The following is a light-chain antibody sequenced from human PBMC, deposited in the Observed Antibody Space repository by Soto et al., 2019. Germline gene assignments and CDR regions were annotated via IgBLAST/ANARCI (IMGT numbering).Light chain of an antibody. CDR1: QSVSSSS. Sequence: EIVLTQSPGTLSLSPGERATLSCRASQSVSSSSLAWYQQRPGQAPRVLIFGASRRATGIPDRVSGSGSGTDFTLTISRLEPEDSAVYYCQQYASSPRTFGQGTKVDIK. J-gene: IGKJ1*01. CDR3: QQYASSPRT. V-gene: IGKV3-20*01. CDR2: GAS.